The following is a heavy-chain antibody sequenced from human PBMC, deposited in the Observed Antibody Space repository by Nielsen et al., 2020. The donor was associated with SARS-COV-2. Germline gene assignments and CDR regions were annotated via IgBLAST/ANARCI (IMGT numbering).Heavy chain of an antibody. CDR1: GGSFSGYY. Sequence: SETLSLTCAVYGGSFSGYYWSWIRQPPGKGLEWIGEINHSGSTNYNPSLKSRVTISVDTSKNQFSLKLSSVTAADTAVYYCARGVEMSIAAAGRGVNWFDPWGQGTLVTASS. CDR2: INHSGST. D-gene: IGHD6-13*01. CDR3: ARGVEMSIAAAGRGVNWFDP. J-gene: IGHJ5*02. V-gene: IGHV4-34*01.